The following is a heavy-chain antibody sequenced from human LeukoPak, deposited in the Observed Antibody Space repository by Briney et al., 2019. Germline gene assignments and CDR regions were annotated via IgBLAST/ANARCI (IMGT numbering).Heavy chain of an antibody. V-gene: IGHV4-59*01. J-gene: IGHJ6*03. Sequence: SETLSLTCTVSSGSISSYYWSWIRQPPGKGLEWIGYIFYSGRTNYNPSLKSRVTISLDTSKKQFSLKLSSVTAADTAVYYCARRSSSVQDSYYYYYMDVWGKGTTVTVSS. CDR1: SGSISSYY. CDR3: ARRSSSVQDSYYYYYMDV. CDR2: IFYSGRT. D-gene: IGHD6-6*01.